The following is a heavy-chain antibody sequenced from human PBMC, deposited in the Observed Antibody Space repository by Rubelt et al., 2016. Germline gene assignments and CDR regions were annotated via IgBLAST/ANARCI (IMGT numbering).Heavy chain of an antibody. CDR1: GYTFTSYG. Sequence: QVQLVQSGAEVKKPGASVKVSCKASGYTFTSYGISWVRQAPGQGLEWMGWISAYNGNTNYAQKVQGRVTMTTDTSPSTAYMELRSLRSDDTAVYYCARVMITFGGVIEVGWFDPWGQGTLVTVSS. D-gene: IGHD3-16*02. V-gene: IGHV1-18*01. CDR2: ISAYNGNT. CDR3: ARVMITFGGVIEVGWFDP. J-gene: IGHJ5*02.